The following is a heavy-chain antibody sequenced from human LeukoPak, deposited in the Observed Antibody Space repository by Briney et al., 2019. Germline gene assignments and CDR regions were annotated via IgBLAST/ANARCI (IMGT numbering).Heavy chain of an antibody. CDR2: ISGSGGST. J-gene: IGHJ4*02. CDR3: AKDQSRAAAGILDY. D-gene: IGHD6-13*01. Sequence: PGGSLRLSCAASGFTFSSYAMSWVRQAPGKGLEWGSAISGSGGSTYYADSVKGRFTISRDNSKNTLYLQMNSLRAEDTAVYYCAKDQSRAAAGILDYWGQGTLVTVSS. CDR1: GFTFSSYA. V-gene: IGHV3-23*01.